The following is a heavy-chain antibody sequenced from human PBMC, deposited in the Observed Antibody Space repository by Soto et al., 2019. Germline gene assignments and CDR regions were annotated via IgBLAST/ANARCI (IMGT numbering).Heavy chain of an antibody. J-gene: IGHJ4*02. CDR3: VRGISY. CDR2: INKSGGT. CDR1: GGSFSGYY. D-gene: IGHD6-6*01. Sequence: SETLSLTCAVYGGSFSGYYWSWIRQPPGKGLEWIGEINKSGGTNYNPSLKSRVTISADTSKNQFSLKLTSVTAADTAIYYCVRGISYWGLGTLVTVSS. V-gene: IGHV4-34*01.